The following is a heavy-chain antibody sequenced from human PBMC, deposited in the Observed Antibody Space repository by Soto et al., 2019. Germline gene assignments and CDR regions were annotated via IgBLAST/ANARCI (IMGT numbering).Heavy chain of an antibody. V-gene: IGHV1-2*02. J-gene: IGHJ4*01. CDR2: INPKNGDT. D-gene: IGHD2-8*01. Sequence: GASVKVSCKASGYSFIDYFLHWFRQAPGQGPEWVGWINPKNGDTKYSQNFQGRLTMTRDTSIDTVYMELSRLQSDDTTIYYCARGPSHGAFDYWG. CDR1: GYSFIDYF. CDR3: ARGPSHGAFDY.